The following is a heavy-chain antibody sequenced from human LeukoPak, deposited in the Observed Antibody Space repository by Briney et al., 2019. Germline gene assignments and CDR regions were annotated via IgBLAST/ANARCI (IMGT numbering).Heavy chain of an antibody. CDR3: AKVAIVATAWVDY. Sequence: GGSLRLSCAASGFTFSSYGMHWVRQAPGKGLEWVAFIRYDGSNKYYADSVKGRFTISRDNSKNTLYLQMNSLRAEDTAVYYCAKVAIVATAWVDYWGQGTLVTVSS. CDR2: IRYDGSNK. J-gene: IGHJ4*02. V-gene: IGHV3-30*02. CDR1: GFTFSSYG. D-gene: IGHD2-15*01.